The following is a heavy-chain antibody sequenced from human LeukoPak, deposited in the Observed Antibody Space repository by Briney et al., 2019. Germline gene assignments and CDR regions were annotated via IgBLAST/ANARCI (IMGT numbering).Heavy chain of an antibody. CDR2: IYYSGST. V-gene: IGHV4-59*01. Sequence: PSETLSLTCTVSGDSISSYYWSWIRQPPGKGLKWIGYIYYSGSTNYNPSLKSRVTISVDTSKNQFSLKLSSVTAADAAVYYCARDRDSSSWFDYWGQGTLVTVSS. D-gene: IGHD6-13*01. CDR1: GDSISSYY. CDR3: ARDRDSSSWFDY. J-gene: IGHJ4*02.